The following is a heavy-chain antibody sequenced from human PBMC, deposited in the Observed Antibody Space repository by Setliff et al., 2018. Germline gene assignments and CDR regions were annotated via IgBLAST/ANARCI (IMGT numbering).Heavy chain of an antibody. Sequence: GGSLRLSCAASGFTFSNAWMSWVRQGPGKGLEWVGRIKSKTDGGTTDYAAPVKGRFTISRDNSKNTLYLQMNSLRSEDTAVYYCAKNGFVVVALGVNNWFDPWGQGSLVTVSS. CDR3: AKNGFVVVALGVNNWFDP. D-gene: IGHD2-15*01. CDR1: GFTFSNAW. CDR2: IKSKTDGGTT. J-gene: IGHJ5*02. V-gene: IGHV3-15*01.